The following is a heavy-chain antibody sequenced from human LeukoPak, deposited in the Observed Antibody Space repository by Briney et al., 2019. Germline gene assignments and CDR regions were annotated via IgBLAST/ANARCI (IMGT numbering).Heavy chain of an antibody. Sequence: GGSLRLSCAASGFTFSSYAMSWVRQAPRKGLEWVSAISGSGDSTYYADSVKGRFTISRDTSKNTVYLQMNSLKAEDTAVYYCAKVQSDYYDSSVYYGLDYWGQGTLVTVSS. CDR1: GFTFSSYA. CDR3: AKVQSDYYDSSVYYGLDY. D-gene: IGHD3-22*01. J-gene: IGHJ4*02. V-gene: IGHV3-23*01. CDR2: ISGSGDST.